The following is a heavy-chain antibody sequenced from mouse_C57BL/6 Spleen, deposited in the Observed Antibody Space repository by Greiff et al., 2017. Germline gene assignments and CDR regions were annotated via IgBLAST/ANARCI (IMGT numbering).Heavy chain of an antibody. CDR3: ARAPYDYDGNWYFDV. D-gene: IGHD2-4*01. V-gene: IGHV5-16*01. J-gene: IGHJ1*03. Sequence: EVMLVESEGGLVQPGSSMKLSCTASGFTFSDYYMAWVRQVPEKGLEWVANINYDGSSTYYLDSLKSRFIISRDNAKNILYLQMSSLKSEDTATYYCARAPYDYDGNWYFDVWGTGTTVTVSS. CDR2: INYDGSST. CDR1: GFTFSDYY.